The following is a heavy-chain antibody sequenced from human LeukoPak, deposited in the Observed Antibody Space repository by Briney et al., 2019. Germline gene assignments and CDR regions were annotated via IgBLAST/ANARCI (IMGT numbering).Heavy chain of an antibody. V-gene: IGHV1-2*06. Sequence: ASVKVSCKASGYTFTGYYMHWVRQAPGQGLEWMGRINPNSGGTNYAQKVQGRVTMTRDTSISTAYMELSRLRSDDTAVYCCARGTMVRGVPRDYWGQGTLVTVSS. D-gene: IGHD3-10*01. CDR2: INPNSGGT. J-gene: IGHJ4*02. CDR3: ARGTMVRGVPRDY. CDR1: GYTFTGYY.